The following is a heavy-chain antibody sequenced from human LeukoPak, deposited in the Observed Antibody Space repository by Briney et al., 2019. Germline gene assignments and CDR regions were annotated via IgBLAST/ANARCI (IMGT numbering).Heavy chain of an antibody. D-gene: IGHD2-15*01. J-gene: IGHJ6*02. V-gene: IGHV3-23*01. CDR2: ISGSGGST. Sequence: GGSLRLSCAASGFTFSSYAMSWVRQAPGKGLEWVSAISGSGGSTYYADSVKGRFTISRDNSKNTLYLQMNSLRAEDTAVYYCAKGGYCSGGSCSSYYYYGMDVWGQGTTVTVSS. CDR1: GFTFSSYA. CDR3: AKGGYCSGGSCSSYYYYGMDV.